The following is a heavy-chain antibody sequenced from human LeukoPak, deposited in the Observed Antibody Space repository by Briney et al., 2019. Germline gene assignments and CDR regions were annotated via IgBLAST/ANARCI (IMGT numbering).Heavy chain of an antibody. CDR3: ARVRGTSLRYYYYMDV. D-gene: IGHD2-2*01. V-gene: IGHV4-34*01. CDR1: GGSFSGYY. CDR2: INHSGST. Sequence: PSETLSLTCAVYGGSFSGYYWSWIRQPPGKGLEWIGEINHSGSTNYNPSLKSRVTISVDTSKNQFSLKLSSETAADTAVYYCARVRGTSLRYYYYMDVWGKGTTVTVSS. J-gene: IGHJ6*03.